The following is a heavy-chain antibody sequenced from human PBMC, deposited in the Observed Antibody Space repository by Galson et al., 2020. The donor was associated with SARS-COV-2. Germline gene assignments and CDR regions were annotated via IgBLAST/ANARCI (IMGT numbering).Heavy chain of an antibody. CDR2: IYYSGST. CDR1: GGSMSSYY. CDR3: AREGVAKPLLAP. D-gene: IGHD5-12*01. Sequence: SETLSLTCNVSGGSMSSYYWNWIRKSPGKGLEWIGYIYYSGSTKYNPSLKGRVTISVDTSKNQFSLRLTSVTAADTAVYYCAREGVAKPLLAPWGQGTLVTVSS. J-gene: IGHJ5*02. V-gene: IGHV4-59*01.